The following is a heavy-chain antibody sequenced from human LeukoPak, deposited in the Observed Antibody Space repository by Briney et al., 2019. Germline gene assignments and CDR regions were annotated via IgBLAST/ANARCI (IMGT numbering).Heavy chain of an antibody. J-gene: IGHJ5*02. CDR1: GITFSGYW. CDR2: ISRDGSSA. D-gene: IGHD1-26*01. V-gene: IGHV3-74*01. CDR3: GGSSSYNWFDP. Sequence: GGSLRLSCAASGITFSGYWLHWVRQAPGKGLLWVSRISRDGSSAHYADSVRGRFTISSTNANSTLYQQRSSLRVEDTAVYYCGGSSSYNWFDPWSQGTLVTVSS.